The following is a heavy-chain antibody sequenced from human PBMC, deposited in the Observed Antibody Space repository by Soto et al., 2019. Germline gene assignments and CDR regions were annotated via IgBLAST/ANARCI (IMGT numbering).Heavy chain of an antibody. Sequence: PGGSLRLSCAASGFTFSSYAMSWVRQAPGKGLEWVSAISGSGGSTYYADSVKGRFTISRDNSKNTLYLQMNSLRAEDTAVYYCAKFNLGGSYGGTDYWGQGTLVTVSS. CDR3: AKFNLGGSYGGTDY. J-gene: IGHJ4*02. CDR2: ISGSGGST. D-gene: IGHD1-26*01. CDR1: GFTFSSYA. V-gene: IGHV3-23*01.